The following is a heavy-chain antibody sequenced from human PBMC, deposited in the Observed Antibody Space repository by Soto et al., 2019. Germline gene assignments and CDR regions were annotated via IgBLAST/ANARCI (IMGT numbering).Heavy chain of an antibody. Sequence: GGSLRLSCAASGFTFSSYGMHWVRQAPGKGLEWVAVISYDGSNKYYADSVKGRFTISRDNSKNTLYLQMNSLRAEDTAVYYCAADVGGCIYGLARHWGPGTLVTVSS. D-gene: IGHD4-17*01. CDR1: GFTFSSYG. CDR2: ISYDGSNK. J-gene: IGHJ4*02. CDR3: AADVGGCIYGLARH. V-gene: IGHV3-30*03.